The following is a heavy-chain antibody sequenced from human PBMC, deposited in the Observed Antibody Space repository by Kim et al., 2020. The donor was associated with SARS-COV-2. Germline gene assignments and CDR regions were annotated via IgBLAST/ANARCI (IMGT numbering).Heavy chain of an antibody. D-gene: IGHD4-4*01. J-gene: IGHJ6*02. CDR3: ARRAPSPDYKSFAMDV. CDR2: MNPNLGNT. CDR1: GYSFTGYD. Sequence: ASVKVSCKASGYSFTGYDINWVRQATGQGLEWMGWMNPNLGNTGYVQKLQGRVTLTWDTSIRTAYMELSSLKSEDTAVYYCARRAPSPDYKSFAMDVWGQGTTVTVSS. V-gene: IGHV1-8*01.